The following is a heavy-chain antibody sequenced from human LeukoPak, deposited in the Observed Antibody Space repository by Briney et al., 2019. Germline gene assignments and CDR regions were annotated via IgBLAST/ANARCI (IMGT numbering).Heavy chain of an antibody. CDR1: GFTFSSYS. CDR2: ISSSGTTI. V-gene: IGHV3-48*04. J-gene: IGHJ3*02. CDR3: ARDREVVCDALDI. D-gene: IGHD2-15*01. Sequence: GGSLRLSCAASGFTFSSYSMNWVRQAPGKGLEWVSYISSSGTTIYQAGSVKGRFTISRDNAKNSLYLQMNSLRAEDTAVYYCARDREVVCDALDIWGQGTTVTVSS.